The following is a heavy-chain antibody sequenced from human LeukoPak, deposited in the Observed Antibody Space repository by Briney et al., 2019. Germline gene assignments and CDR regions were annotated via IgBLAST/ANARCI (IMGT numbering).Heavy chain of an antibody. CDR3: ARDLAWGAFDY. V-gene: IGHV3-23*01. Sequence: GGTLRLSCAASGFTFSSYGMSWVRQAPGKGLEWVSTISGSGGSTYYADSVKGRFTISRDDSKNTLSLQMNSLRVEDTAVYYCARDLAWGAFDYWGQGTLVTVSS. CDR1: GFTFSSYG. D-gene: IGHD7-27*01. J-gene: IGHJ4*02. CDR2: ISGSGGST.